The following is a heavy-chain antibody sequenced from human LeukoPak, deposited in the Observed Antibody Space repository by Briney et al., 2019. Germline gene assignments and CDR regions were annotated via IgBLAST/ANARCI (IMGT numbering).Heavy chain of an antibody. V-gene: IGHV4-39*01. CDR1: SGSLNRNTYR. Sequence: PSETLSLTCTVSSGSLNRNTYRWGWIRQPPGKGLEWIGQICYGWNTEYNPSLRSRVTISVDTSKNQFSLKLNSVTAPDTAIYYCARLHPGGGDDYWGQGILVTVSS. J-gene: IGHJ4*02. CDR2: ICYGWNT. D-gene: IGHD3-10*01. CDR3: ARLHPGGGDDY.